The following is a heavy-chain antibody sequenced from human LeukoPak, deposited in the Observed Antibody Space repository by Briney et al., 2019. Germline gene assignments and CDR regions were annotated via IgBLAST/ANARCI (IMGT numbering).Heavy chain of an antibody. J-gene: IGHJ5*02. V-gene: IGHV3-53*01. D-gene: IGHD6-19*01. CDR2: IYSRGST. CDR1: GFTVTNTY. CDR3: ARDAYSSGWYGWFDP. Sequence: GGSLRLSCAASGFTVTNTYISWVRQAPGKGLEWLSVIYSRGSTYYADSVKGRFTMSRDNSKNTLYLQMNSLRAEDTAVYYCARDAYSSGWYGWFDPWGQGTLVTVSS.